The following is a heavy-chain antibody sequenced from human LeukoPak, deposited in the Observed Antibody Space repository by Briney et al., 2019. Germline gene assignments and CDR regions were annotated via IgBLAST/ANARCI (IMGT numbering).Heavy chain of an antibody. J-gene: IGHJ1*01. CDR3: ARSSAYCGGDCYPEYFQH. V-gene: IGHV5-51*01. CDR2: IYPGDSDT. D-gene: IGHD2-21*02. Sequence: GESLKISCKGSGYSFTSYWIGWVRQMPGKGLEWMGVIYPGDSDTRYSPSFQGQVTISADKSISTAYLQWSSLKASDTAMYYCARSSAYCGGDCYPEYFQHWGQGTLVTVSS. CDR1: GYSFTSYW.